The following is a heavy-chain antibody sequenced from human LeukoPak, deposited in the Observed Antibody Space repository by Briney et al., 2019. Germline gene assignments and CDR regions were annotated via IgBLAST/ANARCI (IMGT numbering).Heavy chain of an antibody. D-gene: IGHD1-26*01. CDR2: ISSSSSTI. CDR3: AKPHYHAPGATQNKPFFDY. CDR1: GFTFSSYS. Sequence: GGSLRLSCAASGFTFSSYSMNWVRQAPGKGLEWVSYISSSSSTIYYADSVKGRFTISRDNSKNTLYLQMNSLRAEDTAVYYCAKPHYHAPGATQNKPFFDYWGQGTLVTVSS. V-gene: IGHV3-48*01. J-gene: IGHJ4*02.